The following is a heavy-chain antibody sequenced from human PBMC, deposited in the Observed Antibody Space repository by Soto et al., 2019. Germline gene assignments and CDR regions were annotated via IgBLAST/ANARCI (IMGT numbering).Heavy chain of an antibody. J-gene: IGHJ4*02. Sequence: QVQLQQWGAGLLKPSETLSLTCAVYGGSFSGYYWSWIRQPPGKGLEWIGEINHSGSTNYNPSLKSRVTISVDTSKNQFSLKLSSVTAADTAVYYCARGSDILTGYHQYYFDYWGQGTLVTVSS. CDR1: GGSFSGYY. CDR3: ARGSDILTGYHQYYFDY. CDR2: INHSGST. D-gene: IGHD3-9*01. V-gene: IGHV4-34*01.